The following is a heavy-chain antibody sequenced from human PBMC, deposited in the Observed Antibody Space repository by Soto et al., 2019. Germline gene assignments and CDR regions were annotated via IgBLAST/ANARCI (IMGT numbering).Heavy chain of an antibody. CDR3: TRGQNAVATLFQYYYYGLDF. V-gene: IGHV4-59*01. CDR1: GGSISSYY. Sequence: SETLSLTCTVSGGSISSYYWSWIRQPPGKGLEWIGYIYYSVSTNYNPSLKSRVTISVGTSKNQFSLKLSSVTAADTAVYYCTRGQNAVATLFQYYYYGLDFWGQGTTVTVSS. CDR2: IYYSVST. J-gene: IGHJ6*02. D-gene: IGHD1-26*01.